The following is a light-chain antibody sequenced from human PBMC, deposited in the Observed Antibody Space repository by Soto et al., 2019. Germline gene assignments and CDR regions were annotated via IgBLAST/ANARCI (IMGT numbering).Light chain of an antibody. Sequence: EIVLTQSLGTLSLTPGERAGLSCRASQSVSSYLAWYQQKPGQAPRLLIYDAANRATGITDRFSGSGSGTDFTLTISRLEPEDFAMYYCQQYGTSVTFGGGTKVDIK. CDR3: QQYGTSVT. V-gene: IGKV3-20*01. CDR2: DAA. J-gene: IGKJ4*01. CDR1: QSVSSY.